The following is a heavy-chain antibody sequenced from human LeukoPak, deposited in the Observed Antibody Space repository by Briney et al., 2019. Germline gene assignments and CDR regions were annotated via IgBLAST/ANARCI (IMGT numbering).Heavy chain of an antibody. CDR3: AREVFSTTRYAFDI. D-gene: IGHD2-2*01. V-gene: IGHV4-31*03. CDR2: IYYSGST. Sequence: PSETLSLTCTVSGGSISSGGYYWSWIRQHPGKGLEWIGYIYYSGSTYYNPSLKSRVTISVDTSKNQFSLKLSSVTAADTAVYYCAREVFSTTRYAFDIWGQGTMVTVSS. CDR1: GGSISSGGYY. J-gene: IGHJ3*02.